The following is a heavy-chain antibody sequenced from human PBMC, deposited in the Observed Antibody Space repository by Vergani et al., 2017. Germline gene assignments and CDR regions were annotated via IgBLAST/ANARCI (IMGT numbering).Heavy chain of an antibody. CDR1: GFTFSSYS. Sequence: EVQLVESGGGLVKPGGSLRLSCAASGFTFSSYSMNWVRQAPGKGLEWVSSISSRSSYIYYADSVKGRFTISRDNAKNSLYLQMNSLRAEDTAVYYCAREGSAAAEIYYYYYGMDVWGQGTTVTVSS. CDR2: ISSRSSYI. J-gene: IGHJ6*02. V-gene: IGHV3-21*01. CDR3: AREGSAAAEIYYYYYGMDV. D-gene: IGHD6-13*01.